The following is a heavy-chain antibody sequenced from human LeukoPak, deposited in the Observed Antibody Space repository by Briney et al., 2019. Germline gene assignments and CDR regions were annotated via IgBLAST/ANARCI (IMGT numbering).Heavy chain of an antibody. CDR1: GFTFSSYS. J-gene: IGHJ4*02. CDR3: ARDAYAHALQATNYDY. V-gene: IGHV3-21*01. D-gene: IGHD4-11*01. Sequence: GGSLRLSCAASGFTFSSYSMNWVRQAPGKGLEWVSSISSSSSYIYYADSVKGRFTISRDNAKNSLYLQMNSLRAEDTAVYYCARDAYAHALQATNYDYWGQGTLVTVSS. CDR2: ISSSSSYI.